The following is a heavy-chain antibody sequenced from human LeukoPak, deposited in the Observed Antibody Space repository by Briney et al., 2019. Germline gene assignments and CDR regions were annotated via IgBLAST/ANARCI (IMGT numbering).Heavy chain of an antibody. V-gene: IGHV3-21*01. CDR3: AGIAAAGDAFDI. D-gene: IGHD6-13*01. CDR2: ISSSSSYI. CDR1: GFTFSSYS. J-gene: IGHJ3*02. Sequence: GGSLRLSCAASGFTFSSYSMNWVCQAPGKGLEWVSSISSSSSYIYYADSVKGRFTISRDNAKNSLYLQMNSLRAEDTAVYYCAGIAAAGDAFDIWGQGTMVTVSS.